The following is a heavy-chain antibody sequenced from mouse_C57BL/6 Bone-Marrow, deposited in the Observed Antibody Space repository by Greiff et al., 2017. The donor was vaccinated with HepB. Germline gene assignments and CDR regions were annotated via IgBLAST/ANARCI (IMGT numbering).Heavy chain of an antibody. J-gene: IGHJ2*01. CDR1: GYAFSSSW. CDR3: ARSALWYFDY. V-gene: IGHV1-82*01. Sequence: VQLQQSGPELVKPGASVKISCKASGYAFSSSWMNWVKQRPGKGLEWIGRIYPGDGDTNYNGKFKGKATLTADKSSSTAYMQLSSLTSEDSAVYFCARSALWYFDYWGQGTTLTVSS. CDR2: IYPGDGDT. D-gene: IGHD1-1*02.